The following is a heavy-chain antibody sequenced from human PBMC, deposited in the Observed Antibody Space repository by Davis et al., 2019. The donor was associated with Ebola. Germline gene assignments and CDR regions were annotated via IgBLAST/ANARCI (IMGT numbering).Heavy chain of an antibody. CDR1: GYTFTSYA. Sequence: ASVKVSCKASGYTFTSYAMHWVRQAPGQRLEWMGWINAGNGNTKYSQKFQGRVTMTRDTSTSTVYMELSSLRAEDTAVYYCASVVGAYAPFDYWGQGTLVTVSS. CDR3: ASVVGAYAPFDY. D-gene: IGHD1-26*01. J-gene: IGHJ4*02. V-gene: IGHV1-3*01. CDR2: INAGNGNT.